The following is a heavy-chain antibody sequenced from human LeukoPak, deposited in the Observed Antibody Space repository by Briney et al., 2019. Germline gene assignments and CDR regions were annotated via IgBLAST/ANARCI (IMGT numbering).Heavy chain of an antibody. CDR2: IYSGGST. J-gene: IGHJ6*02. V-gene: IGHV3-66*01. CDR1: GFTVSNNY. Sequence: GESLNISCAASGFTVSNNYMSWVRHAPGKGLEWVALIYSGGSTYYADFVKGRFTISRDNSKNTLYLQMSSLRAEDTAVYYCAGFSHKGVWGQGTTVTVSS. CDR3: AGFSHKGV.